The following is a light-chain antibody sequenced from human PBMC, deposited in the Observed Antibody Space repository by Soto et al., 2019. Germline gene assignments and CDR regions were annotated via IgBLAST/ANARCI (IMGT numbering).Light chain of an antibody. V-gene: IGLV1-44*01. J-gene: IGLJ2*01. CDR3: AAWDDSLNVVV. CDR2: SSN. Sequence: QSVLTQPPSASGTPGQRVTISCSGSSSNIGSNTVNWYQQLPRTAPKLLLYSSNQRPSGVPARSSGSKSGTSASLATSGLQSEDEADYYCAAWDDSLNVVVFGGGTKLTVL. CDR1: SSNIGSNT.